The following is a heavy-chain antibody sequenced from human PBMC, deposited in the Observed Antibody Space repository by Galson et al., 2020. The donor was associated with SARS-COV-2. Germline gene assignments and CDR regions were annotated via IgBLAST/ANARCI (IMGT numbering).Heavy chain of an antibody. J-gene: IGHJ4*02. CDR2: ISSDSSSK. CDR3: AREGGGSDY. Sequence: GGSLRLSCTASGFTFSNYTMNWVRQAPGKGLEWVSSISSDSSSKYYADSVKGRFTFSRDNAKNSLSLQMNSLRADDTAVYYCAREGGGSDYWGQGTLVTVSP. D-gene: IGHD1-26*01. CDR1: GFTFSNYT. V-gene: IGHV3-21*03.